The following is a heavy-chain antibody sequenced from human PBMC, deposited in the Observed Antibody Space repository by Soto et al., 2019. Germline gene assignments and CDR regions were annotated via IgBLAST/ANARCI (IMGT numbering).Heavy chain of an antibody. Sequence: SETLSLTCHVSGGSISSYYWSWIRQPAGKGLEWIGRIYTSGSTNYNPSLKSRVTMSVDTSKNQFSLKLSSVTAADTAVYYCARGGYGSGSYGLDYWGQGTLVPVSS. CDR3: ARGGYGSGSYGLDY. J-gene: IGHJ4*02. CDR2: IYTSGST. V-gene: IGHV4-4*07. CDR1: GGSISSYY. D-gene: IGHD3-10*01.